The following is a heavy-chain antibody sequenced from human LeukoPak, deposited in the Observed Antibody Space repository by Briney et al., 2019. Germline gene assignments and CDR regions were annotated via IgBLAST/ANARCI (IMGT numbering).Heavy chain of an antibody. CDR1: GGSISSYY. J-gene: IGHJ4*02. CDR2: IYYSGST. V-gene: IGHV4-59*12. Sequence: SETLSLTCTVSGGSISSYYWSWIRQPPGKGLEWIGSIYYSGSTYYNPSLKSRVTISLDTSKNQFSLKLSSVTAADTAVYYCARGGSVRTFDYWGQGTLVTVSS. D-gene: IGHD6-25*01. CDR3: ARGGSVRTFDY.